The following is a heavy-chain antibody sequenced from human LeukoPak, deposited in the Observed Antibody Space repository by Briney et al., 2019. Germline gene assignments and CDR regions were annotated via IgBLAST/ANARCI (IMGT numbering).Heavy chain of an antibody. Sequence: PGRPLRLSCAASGFTFSSYGMHWVRQAPGKGLEWVAVMWYDGSNKYYADSVKGRFTISRDNSKNTLYLQMNSLRAEDTAVYYCARGDSGSSAFDIWGQGTMVTVSS. V-gene: IGHV3-33*08. CDR3: ARGDSGSSAFDI. D-gene: IGHD1-26*01. CDR2: MWYDGSNK. CDR1: GFTFSSYG. J-gene: IGHJ3*02.